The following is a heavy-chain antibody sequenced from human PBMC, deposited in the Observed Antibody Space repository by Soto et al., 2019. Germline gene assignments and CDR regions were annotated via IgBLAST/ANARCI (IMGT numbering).Heavy chain of an antibody. CDR3: ARERHSGNYGMDV. J-gene: IGHJ6*02. Sequence: SETLSLTCTVSGGSINNYYWSWIRQPPGKGLEWIGYIYYSGSTNYNPSLKSRVNISVDTSKNQVSLNLNSVTAADTAVYYCARERHSGNYGMDVWGLGTTVTVSS. D-gene: IGHD6-19*01. V-gene: IGHV4-59*01. CDR1: GGSINNYY. CDR2: IYYSGST.